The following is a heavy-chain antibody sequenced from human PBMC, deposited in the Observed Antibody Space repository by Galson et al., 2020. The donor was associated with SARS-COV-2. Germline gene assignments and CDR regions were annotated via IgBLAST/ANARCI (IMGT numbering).Heavy chain of an antibody. V-gene: IGHV1-46*01. CDR1: GYTFTSYY. Sequence: GESLKISCKASGYTFTSYYMHWVRQAPGQGLEWMGIINPSGGSTSYAQKFQGRVTMTRDTSTSTVYMELSSLRSEDTAVYYCARDRANIGAYYDFWGEYYYYGMDVWGQGTTVTVSS. CDR2: INPSGGST. J-gene: IGHJ6*02. D-gene: IGHD3-3*01. CDR3: ARDRANIGAYYDFWGEYYYYGMDV.